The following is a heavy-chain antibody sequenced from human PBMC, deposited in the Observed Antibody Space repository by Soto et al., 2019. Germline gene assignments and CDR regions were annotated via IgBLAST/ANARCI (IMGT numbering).Heavy chain of an antibody. V-gene: IGHV4-31*03. CDR2: IYYSGRT. D-gene: IGHD6-6*01. J-gene: IGHJ5*02. CDR1: GGSISSGGYY. CDR3: ARGSFYSSSSWFDP. Sequence: SETLSLTCTVSGGSISSGGYYWSWIRQHPGKGLEWIGYIYYSGRTYYNPSLHSRVSTAVDTTENQFSLKLTSVTAADTSVYYCARGSFYSSSSWFDPWGRGTLVTVSS.